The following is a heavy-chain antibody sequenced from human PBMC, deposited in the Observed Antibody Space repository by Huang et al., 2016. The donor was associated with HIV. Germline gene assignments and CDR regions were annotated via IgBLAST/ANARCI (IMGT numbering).Heavy chain of an antibody. CDR1: GGSFSGYY. D-gene: IGHD1-1*01. CDR3: ARERMMSWLDDHDAFDI. V-gene: IGHV4-34*01. J-gene: IGHJ3*02. CDR2: IKHSGST. Sequence: QVQLQQWGAGLLKPSETLSLTCAVYGGSFSGYYWSWIRQSPGKGLEWIGEIKHSGSTNYNPSLKSRLTISVDTSKNHFSLKLSSVTAADTAVYYCARERMMSWLDDHDAFDIWGQGTMVTVSS.